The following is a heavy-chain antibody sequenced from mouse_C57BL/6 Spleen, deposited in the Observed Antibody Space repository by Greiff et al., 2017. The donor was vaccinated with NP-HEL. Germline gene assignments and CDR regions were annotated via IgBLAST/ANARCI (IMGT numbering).Heavy chain of an antibody. CDR3: TRDTTVVEGFDY. CDR1: GYTFTSYW. J-gene: IGHJ2*01. D-gene: IGHD1-1*01. Sequence: VQLQQSGAELAKPGASVKLSCKASGYTFTSYWMHWVKQRPGQGLEWIGYINPSSGYTKYNQKFKDKATLTADTSSTTAYMQLSSLTYEDSAVYYCTRDTTVVEGFDYWGQGTALTVSS. CDR2: INPSSGYT. V-gene: IGHV1-7*01.